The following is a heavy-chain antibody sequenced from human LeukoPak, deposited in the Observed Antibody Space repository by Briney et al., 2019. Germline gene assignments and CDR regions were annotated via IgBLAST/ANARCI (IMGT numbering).Heavy chain of an antibody. V-gene: IGHV2-26*01. Sequence: KESGPVLVKPTETLTLTCTVSGFSFSNARMGVSWIRQPPGKALEWLAHIFSNDEKSYSTSLKSRPTISKDTSKSQVVLTMTNMDPVDTATYYCARIVGDSSGYYYYYYYMDVWGKGTTVTVSS. CDR1: GFSFSNARMG. CDR2: IFSNDEK. CDR3: ARIVGDSSGYYYYYYYMDV. J-gene: IGHJ6*03. D-gene: IGHD3-22*01.